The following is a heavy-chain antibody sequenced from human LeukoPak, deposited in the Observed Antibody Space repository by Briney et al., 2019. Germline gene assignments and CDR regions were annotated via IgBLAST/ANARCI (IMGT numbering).Heavy chain of an antibody. Sequence: PGGSLRLSCAASGFTFSNYWMHWVRQAPGKGPVWVSRINTDGNITTYADSVKGRFTISRDNSKNTLYLQMNSLRAEDTAVYYCARETYYYDSSGYGVYYFDYWGQGTLVTVSS. CDR1: GFTFSNYW. D-gene: IGHD3-22*01. V-gene: IGHV3-74*01. CDR3: ARETYYYDSSGYGVYYFDY. J-gene: IGHJ4*02. CDR2: INTDGNIT.